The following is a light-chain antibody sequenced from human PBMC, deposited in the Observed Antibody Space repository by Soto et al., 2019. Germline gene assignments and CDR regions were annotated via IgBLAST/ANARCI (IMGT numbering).Light chain of an antibody. CDR2: GNS. V-gene: IGLV1-40*01. Sequence: QSVLTQPPSVSGAPGQRVTLSCTGSSSNIGAGYDVHWYQQLPGTAPKLLIYGNSNRPSGVPDRFSGSKSGTSASLAITGLQAEDEADYYCQSYDSSLSGSTVFGGGTKVTVL. CDR3: QSYDSSLSGSTV. J-gene: IGLJ2*01. CDR1: SSNIGAGYD.